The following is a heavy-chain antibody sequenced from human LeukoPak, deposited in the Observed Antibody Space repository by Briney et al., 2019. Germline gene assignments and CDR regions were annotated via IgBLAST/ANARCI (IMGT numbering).Heavy chain of an antibody. J-gene: IGHJ4*02. V-gene: IGHV3-23*01. CDR2: ISGSDGST. D-gene: IGHD2-15*01. CDR1: GFTFSNYA. CDR3: ANGRGYCTGGSCYSDY. Sequence: GGSLRLPCTASGFTFSNYAMSWVRQAPGKGLEWVSTISGSDGSTYYADSVKGRFTISRDNSKNTLYLQMNSLRVEDTAIYYCANGRGYCTGGSCYSDYWGQGTLVTVSS.